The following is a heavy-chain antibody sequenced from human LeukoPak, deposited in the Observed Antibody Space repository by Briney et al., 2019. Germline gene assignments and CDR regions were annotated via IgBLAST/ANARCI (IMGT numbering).Heavy chain of an antibody. CDR2: IYSGGST. Sequence: GGSLRLSCAASGFTVSNNYMSWVRQAPGKGLEWVSVIYSGGSTYYADSVKGRFTISRDNSKNTLYLQMDSLRAEDTAVYYCARSPRQQWLVYFDYWGQGTLVTVSS. V-gene: IGHV3-53*05. J-gene: IGHJ4*02. CDR1: GFTVSNNY. D-gene: IGHD6-19*01. CDR3: ARSPRQQWLVYFDY.